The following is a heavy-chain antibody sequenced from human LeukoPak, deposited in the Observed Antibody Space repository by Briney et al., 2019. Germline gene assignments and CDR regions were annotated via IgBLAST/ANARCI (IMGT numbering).Heavy chain of an antibody. CDR3: ARGPIHDYDFWSGSNWFDP. D-gene: IGHD3-3*01. CDR2: MNPNSGNT. V-gene: IGHV1-8*03. CDR1: GYTFTSYD. Sequence: ASVKVSCKASGYTFTSYDINWVRQATGQGLEWMGWMNPNSGNTGYAQKFQGRVTITRNTSISTAYMELSSLRSEDTAVYYCARGPIHDYDFWSGSNWFDPWGQGTLVTVSS. J-gene: IGHJ5*02.